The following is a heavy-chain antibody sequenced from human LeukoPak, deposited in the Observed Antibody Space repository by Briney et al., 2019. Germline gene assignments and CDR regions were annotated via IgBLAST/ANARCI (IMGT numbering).Heavy chain of an antibody. J-gene: IGHJ3*02. D-gene: IGHD6-13*01. Sequence: SETLSLTCTVSSGSISSGDYYWAWVRQPPGKGLEWSGSIYYSGTTYYNPSLKSRVTISVYTSKSQFFLKLNSVTAADTSVHYXXXVXXLHSSSWYSAFDIWGQGTMVTVSS. CDR1: SGSISSGDYY. CDR3: XXVXXLHSSSWYSAFDI. CDR2: IYYSGTT. V-gene: IGHV4-39*01.